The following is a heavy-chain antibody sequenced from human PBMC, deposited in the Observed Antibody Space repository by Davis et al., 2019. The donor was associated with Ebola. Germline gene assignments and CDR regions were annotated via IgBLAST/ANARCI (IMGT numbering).Heavy chain of an antibody. CDR2: INHSGST. CDR1: GGSFSGYY. J-gene: IGHJ4*02. CDR3: ARDVWAYYFDY. V-gene: IGHV4-34*01. D-gene: IGHD2-8*01. Sequence: SETLSLTCAVYGGSFSGYYWSWIRQPPGKGLDWIGEINHSGSTNYNPSLKSRVTISVDTSKNQFSLKLSSVTAADTAVYYCARDVWAYYFDYWGQGTLVTVSS.